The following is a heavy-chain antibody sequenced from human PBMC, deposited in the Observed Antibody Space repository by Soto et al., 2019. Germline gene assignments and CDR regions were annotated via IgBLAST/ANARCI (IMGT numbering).Heavy chain of an antibody. CDR2: ISGSGGST. D-gene: IGHD2-2*01. Sequence: PGGSLRLSCAASGFTFSSYAMSRVRQAPGKGLEWVSAISGSGGSTYYADSVKGRFTISRDNSKNTLYLQMNSLRAEDTAVYYCAKGGAEYQLLEVFDYWGQGTLVTVS. CDR1: GFTFSSYA. CDR3: AKGGAEYQLLEVFDY. V-gene: IGHV3-23*01. J-gene: IGHJ4*02.